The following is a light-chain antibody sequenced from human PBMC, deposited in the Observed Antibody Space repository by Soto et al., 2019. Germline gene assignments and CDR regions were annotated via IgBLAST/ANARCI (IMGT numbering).Light chain of an antibody. CDR3: QQYNSYPWT. J-gene: IGKJ1*01. CDR1: QSISSW. Sequence: DIQMTQSTSTLSASVGDRVTITCRASQSISSWLAWYQQKPGKAPNLLIYKASNLESGVPSRFSGSGSGTEFTLTISSLQPDDFATYYCQQYNSYPWTFGQGTKVDIK. V-gene: IGKV1-5*03. CDR2: KAS.